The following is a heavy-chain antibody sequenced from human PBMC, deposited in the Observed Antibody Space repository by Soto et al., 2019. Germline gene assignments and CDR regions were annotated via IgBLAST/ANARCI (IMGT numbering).Heavy chain of an antibody. CDR1: GGSISSYY. CDR3: ARVLGYCSSTSCPSDY. V-gene: IGHV4-59*01. J-gene: IGHJ4*02. D-gene: IGHD2-2*01. Sequence: SETLSLTCTVSGGSISSYYWSWIRQPPGKGLEWIGYIYYSGSTNYNPSLKSRVTISVDTSKNQFSLKLSSVTAADTAVYYCARVLGYCSSTSCPSDYWGQGTLVTVPQ. CDR2: IYYSGST.